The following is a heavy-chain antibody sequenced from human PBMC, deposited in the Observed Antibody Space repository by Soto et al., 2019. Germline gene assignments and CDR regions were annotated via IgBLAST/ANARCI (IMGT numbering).Heavy chain of an antibody. D-gene: IGHD3-10*01. J-gene: IGHJ6*02. CDR1: GGSISSGGYS. Sequence: QLQLQESGSGLVKPSQTLSLTCAVSGGSISSGGYSWSWIRQPPGKGLEWIGYIYHSGSTYYNPSLKSRVTIPVDRSKNQFSLKLSSVTAADTAVYYCAKSGSYYNPYCYCGMDVWGQGTTVTVSS. CDR3: AKSGSYYNPYCYCGMDV. CDR2: IYHSGST. V-gene: IGHV4-30-2*01.